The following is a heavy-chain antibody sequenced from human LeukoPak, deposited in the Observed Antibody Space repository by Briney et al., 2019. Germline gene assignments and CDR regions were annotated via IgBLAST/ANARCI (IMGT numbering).Heavy chain of an antibody. D-gene: IGHD5-18*01. J-gene: IGHJ4*02. CDR1: GFTFSSYW. V-gene: IGHV3-74*01. CDR2: INSDGSST. CDR3: AKDLRGYSYGYPFDY. Sequence: GGSLRLSCAASGFTFSSYWMHWVRQAPGKGLVWVSRINSDGSSTSYADSVKGRFTISRDNSKNTLYLQMNSLRAEDTAVYYCAKDLRGYSYGYPFDYWGQGTLVTVSS.